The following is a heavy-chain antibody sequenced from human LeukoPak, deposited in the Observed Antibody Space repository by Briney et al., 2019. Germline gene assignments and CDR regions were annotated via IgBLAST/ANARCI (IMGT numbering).Heavy chain of an antibody. CDR3: AREDFLDY. V-gene: IGHV3-30*03. CDR1: GFTFSSYG. Sequence: PGRSLRLSCAASGFTFSSYGMHWVRQAPGKGLEWVAVISYDGSNKYYADSVKGRFTISRDNSKNTLYLQMNSLRAEDTAVYYCAREDFLDYWGQGTLVTVSS. CDR2: ISYDGSNK. J-gene: IGHJ4*02. D-gene: IGHD3-3*01.